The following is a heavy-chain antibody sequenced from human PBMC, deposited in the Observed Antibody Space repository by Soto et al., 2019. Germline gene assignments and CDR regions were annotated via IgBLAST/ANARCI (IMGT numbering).Heavy chain of an antibody. CDR1: GFSPSSSGVG. Sequence: QITLKESGPTLVKPTQTLTLTCTISGFSPSSSGVGVGWIRQPPGKSLEWLALIYWDDVQRYSPSLETRLTIXXDXFXXQVVLTMTNMDPVDTATYYCAHSPCSGGTCYLFDYWGQGTLVTVSS. CDR2: IYWDDVQ. D-gene: IGHD2-15*01. J-gene: IGHJ4*02. V-gene: IGHV2-5*02. CDR3: AHSPCSGGTCYLFDY.